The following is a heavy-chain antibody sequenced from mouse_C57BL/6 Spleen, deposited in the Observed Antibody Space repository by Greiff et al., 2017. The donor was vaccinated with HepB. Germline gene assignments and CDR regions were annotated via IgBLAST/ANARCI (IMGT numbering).Heavy chain of an antibody. D-gene: IGHD6-1*01. Sequence: QVQLQQSGPELVKPGASVKISCKASGYAFSSSWMNWVKQRPGKGLEWIGRSYPGDGDTNYNGKFKGKATLTADKSSSTAYMQLSSLTSEDSAVYFCARCPLFTYWGQGTLVTVSA. V-gene: IGHV1-82*01. J-gene: IGHJ3*01. CDR2: SYPGDGDT. CDR1: GYAFSSSW. CDR3: ARCPLFTY.